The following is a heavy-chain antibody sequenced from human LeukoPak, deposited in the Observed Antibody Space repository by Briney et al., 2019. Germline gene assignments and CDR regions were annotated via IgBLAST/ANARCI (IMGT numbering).Heavy chain of an antibody. J-gene: IGHJ3*02. CDR2: VYYSGNT. Sequence: SETLSLTCTVSGGSISGFYWNWIRQPPGKGLEWIGYVYYSGNTNYNPSLKSRVAISLDTSKNQFSLKLRSVTAADTAVYYCARDTRDAFDIWGQGTMVTVSS. CDR3: ARDTRDAFDI. V-gene: IGHV4-59*01. CDR1: GGSISGFY.